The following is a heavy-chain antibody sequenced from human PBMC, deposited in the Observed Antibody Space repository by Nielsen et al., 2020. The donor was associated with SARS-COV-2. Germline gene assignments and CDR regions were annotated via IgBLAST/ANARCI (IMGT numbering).Heavy chain of an antibody. CDR1: GYTFTSYA. J-gene: IGHJ6*02. D-gene: IGHD2-2*01. CDR3: ARVMEYCSSTSCYEGHYYYYGMDV. V-gene: IGHV7-4-1*02. Sequence: ASVKVSCKASGYTFTSYAMNWVRQAPGQGLEWMGWINTNTGNPTYAQGFTGRFVFSLDTSVSTAYLQISSLKAEDTAVYYCARVMEYCSSTSCYEGHYYYYGMDVWGQGTTVTVSS. CDR2: INTNTGNP.